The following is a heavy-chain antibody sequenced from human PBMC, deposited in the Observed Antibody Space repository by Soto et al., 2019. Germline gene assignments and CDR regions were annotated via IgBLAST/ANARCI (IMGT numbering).Heavy chain of an antibody. V-gene: IGHV3-23*01. CDR3: AKGRGGSRSLTPRVDF. J-gene: IGHJ4*02. D-gene: IGHD3-10*01. CDR1: GFTFNNYA. Sequence: EVQLLESGGGLVQPGGSLRLSCAASGFTFNNYAMTWVRQAPGKGLEWVSAISGGGDTTSYADSVKGRFTVSRDGSNTTLYLQMSSLRAEDTALYSCAKGRGGSRSLTPRVDFWGQGTLVTASS. CDR2: ISGGGDTT.